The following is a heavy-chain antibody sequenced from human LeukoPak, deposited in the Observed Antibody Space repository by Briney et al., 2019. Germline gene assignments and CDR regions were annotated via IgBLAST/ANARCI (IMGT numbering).Heavy chain of an antibody. J-gene: IGHJ4*02. V-gene: IGHV3-23*01. CDR1: GFTFSNYA. CDR3: SKRGAYYFDY. CDR2: ISGSGGGT. D-gene: IGHD1-26*01. Sequence: GGSLRLSCAASGFTFSNYAMSWVRQAPGKGLEWVSSISGSGGGTYYADSVKGRFTISRDNSKNSLFLQMNNLRAEDTAVYYCSKRGAYYFDYWGQGTLVTVSS.